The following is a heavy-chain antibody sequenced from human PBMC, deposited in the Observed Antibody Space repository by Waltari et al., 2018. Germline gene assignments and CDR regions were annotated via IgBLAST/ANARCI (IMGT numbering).Heavy chain of an antibody. CDR2: TYYRAKWYN. J-gene: IGHJ4*02. V-gene: IGHV6-1*01. D-gene: IGHD6-6*01. Sequence: QVQLQQSGPGLVKPSQTLSLTCAISGDSVSSNSAAWNWNRQSPSRGLEWLGRTYYRAKWYNEYAVSVKRRITINPDASKNQFSLQLSSVTPEDTAVYYCARQGYSSSSVVSGYYFDYWGQGTLVTVSS. CDR3: ARQGYSSSSVVSGYYFDY. CDR1: GDSVSSNSAA.